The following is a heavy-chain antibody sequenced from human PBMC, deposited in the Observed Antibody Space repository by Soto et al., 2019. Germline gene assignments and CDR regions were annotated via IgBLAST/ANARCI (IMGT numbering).Heavy chain of an antibody. CDR1: GFTFSSYG. D-gene: IGHD3-10*01. CDR2: INGDGGTT. Sequence: PGWSLRLSCAASGFTFSSYGMHWVRQAPGKGLVWVSRINGDGGTTHYADSVKGRFTISRDNAKNVLYLQMNSLRAEDTAVYYCVRDLYGPGYWGQGTVVTVSS. J-gene: IGHJ4*02. CDR3: VRDLYGPGY. V-gene: IGHV3-74*01.